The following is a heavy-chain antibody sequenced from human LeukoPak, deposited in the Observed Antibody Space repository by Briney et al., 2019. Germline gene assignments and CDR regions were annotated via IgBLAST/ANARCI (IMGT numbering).Heavy chain of an antibody. CDR2: IYYSGST. CDR3: ARVKGSNWLDP. J-gene: IGHJ5*02. CDR1: GGSISSGDYY. D-gene: IGHD6-6*01. Sequence: TSQTLSLTCTVSGGSISSGDYYWSWIRQHPGKGLEWIGYIYYSGSTYYNPSLKSRVTISVDTSKNQFSLRLNSVTAADTAVYYCARVKGSNWLDPWGQGTLVTVSS. V-gene: IGHV4-31*03.